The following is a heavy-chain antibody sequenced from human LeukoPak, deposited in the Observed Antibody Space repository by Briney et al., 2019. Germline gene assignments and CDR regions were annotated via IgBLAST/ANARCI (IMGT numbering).Heavy chain of an antibody. Sequence: PSETLYLTCADYGGSFSGYYWSWIRQPPGKGLEWIGEINHSCSTNYNPPLKRRVTISVDASKNRFAFKLSSVTAADTAVYYCARGRAYSSSPCRDVWGKGTTVTVSS. CDR3: ARGRAYSSSPCRDV. CDR2: INHSCST. CDR1: GGSFSGYY. J-gene: IGHJ6*04. D-gene: IGHD6-6*01. V-gene: IGHV4-34*01.